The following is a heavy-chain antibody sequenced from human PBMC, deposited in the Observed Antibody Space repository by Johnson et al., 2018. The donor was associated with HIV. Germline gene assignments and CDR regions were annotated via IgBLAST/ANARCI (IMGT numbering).Heavy chain of an antibody. J-gene: IGHJ3*02. V-gene: IGHV3-30-3*01. CDR2: ISYDGSNK. D-gene: IGHD2-2*01. CDR3: ARGGGYCSSTSCYEDALDAFDI. Sequence: VQLVESGGGVVQPGRSLRLSCAASGFTFSSYAVHWVRQAPGKGLEWVAVISYDGSNKYYADSVKGRFTISRDNSKNTLYVQMNSLRAEDTAVYHCARGGGYCSSTSCYEDALDAFDIWGQGTMVTVSS. CDR1: GFTFSSYA.